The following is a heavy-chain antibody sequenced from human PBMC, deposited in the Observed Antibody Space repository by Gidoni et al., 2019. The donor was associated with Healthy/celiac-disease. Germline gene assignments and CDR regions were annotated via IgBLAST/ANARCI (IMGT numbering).Heavy chain of an antibody. V-gene: IGHV4-59*01. CDR2: IYYSGST. CDR1: GGSISSYY. Sequence: QVQLQESGPGLVKPSETLSLTCTVPGGSISSYYWSWIRQPPGKGLEWIGYIYYSGSTNYNPALKSRVTISVDTSKNQFSLKLSSVTAADTAVYYCARVDSSGFFDYWGQGTLVTVSS. CDR3: ARVDSSGFFDY. J-gene: IGHJ4*02. D-gene: IGHD3-22*01.